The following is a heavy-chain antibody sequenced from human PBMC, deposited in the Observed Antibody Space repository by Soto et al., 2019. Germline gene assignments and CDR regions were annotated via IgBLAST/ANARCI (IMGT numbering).Heavy chain of an antibody. Sequence: LRLSCAASGFTFSSYAMHWVRQAPGKGLEYVSAISSNGGSTYYANSVKGRFTISRDNSKNTLYLQMGSLRAEDMAVYYCARDGSVTTEPYFDYWGQGTLVTVSS. CDR1: GFTFSSYA. D-gene: IGHD4-17*01. CDR2: ISSNGGST. V-gene: IGHV3-64*01. CDR3: ARDGSVTTEPYFDY. J-gene: IGHJ4*02.